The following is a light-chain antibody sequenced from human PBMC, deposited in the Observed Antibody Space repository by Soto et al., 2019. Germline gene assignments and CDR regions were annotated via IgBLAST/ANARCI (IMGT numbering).Light chain of an antibody. Sequence: QSALTQPASVSGSPGQSITISCTGTSNDVGTYNFVSWYQQYPGKAPKLMIYEVSNRPSGVSHRFSGSKSGNTASLTISGLQAEDEADYYCSSYTSSTTPYIFGTGTQLTVL. J-gene: IGLJ1*01. CDR1: SNDVGTYNF. CDR3: SSYTSSTTPYI. V-gene: IGLV2-14*01. CDR2: EVS.